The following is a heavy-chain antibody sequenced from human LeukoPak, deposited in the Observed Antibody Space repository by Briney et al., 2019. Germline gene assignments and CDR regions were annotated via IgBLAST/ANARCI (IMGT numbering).Heavy chain of an antibody. D-gene: IGHD6-19*01. Sequence: GGSLRLSCAASGFTFSSYAMSWVRQAPGKGLEWVSAISGSGGSTYYADSVKGLFTISRDNSKNTLYLQMNSLRAEDTAVYYCAKDPGSGWTNWFDPWGQGTLVTVSS. J-gene: IGHJ5*02. CDR1: GFTFSSYA. CDR2: ISGSGGST. V-gene: IGHV3-23*01. CDR3: AKDPGSGWTNWFDP.